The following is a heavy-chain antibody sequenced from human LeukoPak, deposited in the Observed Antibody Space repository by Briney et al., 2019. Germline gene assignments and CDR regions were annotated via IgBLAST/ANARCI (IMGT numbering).Heavy chain of an antibody. V-gene: IGHV1-69*04. D-gene: IGHD5-12*01. J-gene: IGHJ5*02. Sequence: ASVKVSCKASGGTFSSYATSWVRQAPGQGLEWMGRIIPILGIANYAQKFQGRVTITADKSTSTAYMELSSLRSEDTAVYYCARDLRRGGYTTNWFDPWGQGTLVTVSS. CDR3: ARDLRRGGYTTNWFDP. CDR1: GGTFSSYA. CDR2: IIPILGIA.